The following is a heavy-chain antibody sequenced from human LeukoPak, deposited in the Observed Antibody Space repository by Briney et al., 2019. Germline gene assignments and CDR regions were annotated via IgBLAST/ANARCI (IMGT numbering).Heavy chain of an antibody. CDR1: GYTFTGYY. V-gene: IGHV1-2*02. D-gene: IGHD6-19*01. Sequence: ASVKVSCKASGYTFTGYYMHWVRQAPGQGLEWMGWINPNGGGTNYAQKFQGRVTMTRDTSISTAYMELSRLRSDDTAVYYCARDGSGPEGYYYGMDVWGQGTTVTVSS. J-gene: IGHJ6*02. CDR3: ARDGSGPEGYYYGMDV. CDR2: INPNGGGT.